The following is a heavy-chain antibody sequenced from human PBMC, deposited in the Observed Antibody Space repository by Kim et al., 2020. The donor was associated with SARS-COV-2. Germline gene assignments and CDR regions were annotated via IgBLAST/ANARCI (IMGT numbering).Heavy chain of an antibody. Sequence: SETLSLTCAVYGGSFSGYYWSWIRQPPGKGLEWIGEINHSGSTNYNPSLKSRVTISVATSKNQFSLKLSSVTAADTAVYYCARTGSRSNSRVVVAAINWFDPWGQGTPVTVSS. CDR3: ARTGSRSNSRVVVAAINWFDP. CDR2: INHSGST. CDR1: GGSFSGYY. V-gene: IGHV4-34*01. D-gene: IGHD2-15*01. J-gene: IGHJ5*02.